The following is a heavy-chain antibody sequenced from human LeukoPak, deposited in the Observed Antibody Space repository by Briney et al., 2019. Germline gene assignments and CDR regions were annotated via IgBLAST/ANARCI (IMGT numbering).Heavy chain of an antibody. V-gene: IGHV4-4*07. CDR1: GGSISSYY. J-gene: IGHJ2*01. CDR2: IYTSGST. D-gene: IGHD3-16*01. Sequence: SETLSLTCTVSGGSISSYYWSWIRQPAGKGLEWIGRIYTSGSTNYNPSLKSRVTMSADTSKNQFSLKLSSVTAADTAVYYCARDRLPGRAGYFDLWGRGTLVTVSS. CDR3: ARDRLPGRAGYFDL.